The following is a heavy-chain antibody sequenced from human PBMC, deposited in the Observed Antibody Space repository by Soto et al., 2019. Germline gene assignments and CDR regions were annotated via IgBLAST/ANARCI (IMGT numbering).Heavy chain of an antibody. J-gene: IGHJ4*02. CDR3: TTLGLAARLKDFDY. CDR2: IKNKNKSGTT. D-gene: IGHD6-6*01. CDR1: GFTFSNAW. Sequence: PGGSLRLSCAASGFTFSNAWMNWVRQAPGKGQEWVGRIKNKNKSGTTDYAAPVNGRFTISRVDLKNTLYLQINSLKTEDTAVYYCTTLGLAARLKDFDYWGQGTLVTVSS. V-gene: IGHV3-15*07.